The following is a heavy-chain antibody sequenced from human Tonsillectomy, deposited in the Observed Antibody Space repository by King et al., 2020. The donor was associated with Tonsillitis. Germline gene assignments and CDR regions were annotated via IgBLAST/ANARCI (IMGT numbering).Heavy chain of an antibody. J-gene: IGHJ6*02. Sequence: VQLVESGGGLVQPGRSLRLSCAASGFTFDDYAMHWVRQAPGKGLEWVSGISWNSGSIGYADSVKGRFTISRDNAKNSLYLQMNSLRAEDTALYYCAKEYGSGSWGHGMDVWGQGTPVTVSS. CDR1: GFTFDDYA. CDR3: AKEYGSGSWGHGMDV. CDR2: ISWNSGSI. V-gene: IGHV3-9*01. D-gene: IGHD3-10*01.